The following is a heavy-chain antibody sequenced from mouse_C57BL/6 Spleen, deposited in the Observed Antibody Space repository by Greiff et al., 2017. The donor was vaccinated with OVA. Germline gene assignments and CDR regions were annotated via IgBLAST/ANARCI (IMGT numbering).Heavy chain of an antibody. J-gene: IGHJ4*01. Sequence: QVQLQQSGAELVRPGASVTLSCKASGYTFTDYEMHWVKQTPVHGLEWMGAIDPETGGTAYNQKFKGKAILTADKSSSTAYMALRSLTSEDSAVYYCTRSSTVVATDYYAMDYWGQGTSVTVSS. V-gene: IGHV1-15*01. CDR2: IDPETGGT. CDR1: GYTFTDYE. CDR3: TRSSTVVATDYYAMDY. D-gene: IGHD1-1*01.